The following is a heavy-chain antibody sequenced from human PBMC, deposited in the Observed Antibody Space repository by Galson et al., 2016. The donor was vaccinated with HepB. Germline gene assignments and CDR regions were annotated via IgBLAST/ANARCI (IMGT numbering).Heavy chain of an antibody. D-gene: IGHD6-19*01. Sequence: SLRLSCAASGFTFSTYAMQWVRQAPGKGLEWVAVISYDGTNKYYADSVKGRFTISRDNSRNTLYLQMNSLRVEDTAVYYCARDKGPGIAVAADFPGSYGMDVWGQGTTVTVSS. CDR2: ISYDGTNK. V-gene: IGHV3-30-3*01. J-gene: IGHJ6*02. CDR1: GFTFSTYA. CDR3: ARDKGPGIAVAADFPGSYGMDV.